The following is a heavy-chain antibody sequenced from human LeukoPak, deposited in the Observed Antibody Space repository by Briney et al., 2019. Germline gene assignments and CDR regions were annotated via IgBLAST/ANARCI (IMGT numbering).Heavy chain of an antibody. CDR3: ARVVPQGYDSSGLIDY. J-gene: IGHJ4*02. CDR2: IYYSGST. Sequence: SETLSLTCTVSGGSISSSSYYWGWIRQPPGKGLEWIGYIYYSGSTYYNPSLKSRVTISVDTSKNQFSLKLSSVTAADTAVYYCARVVPQGYDSSGLIDYWGQGTLVTVSS. D-gene: IGHD3-22*01. V-gene: IGHV4-61*05. CDR1: GGSISSSSYY.